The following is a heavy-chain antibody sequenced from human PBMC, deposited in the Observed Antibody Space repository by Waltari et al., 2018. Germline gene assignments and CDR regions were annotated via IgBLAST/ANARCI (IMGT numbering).Heavy chain of an antibody. J-gene: IGHJ3*01. CDR2: ISGSGDNT. V-gene: IGHV3-23*01. CDR1: GFTFSSDA. Sequence: EVQVLESGGGLIQPGGSLRLSCKASGFTFSSDAMTWVRQAPGEGLEWVSAISGSGDNTYYADSVRGRFTISGDSSRNTVWLQMSSLRVEDTAVYFCAKVLNNWPDVFDVWGQGTMVTVSS. CDR3: AKVLNNWPDVFDV.